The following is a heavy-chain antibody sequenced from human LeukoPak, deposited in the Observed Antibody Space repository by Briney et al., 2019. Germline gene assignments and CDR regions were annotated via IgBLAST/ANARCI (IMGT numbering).Heavy chain of an antibody. V-gene: IGHV1-8*01. CDR2: MNPNSGNT. D-gene: IGHD3-22*01. CDR3: ARGLGTYYYDSSGYYQDY. Sequence: ASVKVSCKASGYTFTSYDINWVRQATGQGLEWMGWMNPNSGNTGYAQKFQGRVTMTRNTSISTAYTELSSLRSEDTAVYYCARGLGTYYYDSSGYYQDYWGQGTLVTVSS. J-gene: IGHJ4*02. CDR1: GYTFTSYD.